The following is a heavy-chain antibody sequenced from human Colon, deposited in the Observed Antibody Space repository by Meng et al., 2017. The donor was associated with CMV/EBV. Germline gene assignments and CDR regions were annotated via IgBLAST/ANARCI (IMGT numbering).Heavy chain of an antibody. J-gene: IGHJ1*01. CDR1: GGLISGQY. D-gene: IGHD3-10*01. V-gene: IGHV4-4*07. CDR3: GRAGARGVPIDV. CDR2: IYSNGRI. Sequence: VLLQWSGPGLVEPSENLYLTCTVSGGLISGQYWTWIRRPAGEGLQWLGRIYSNGRIDENYSLKSRVTISVDTSKNQLSLRLTSVTAADTAVYYCGRAGARGVPIDVWGRGTLVTVSS.